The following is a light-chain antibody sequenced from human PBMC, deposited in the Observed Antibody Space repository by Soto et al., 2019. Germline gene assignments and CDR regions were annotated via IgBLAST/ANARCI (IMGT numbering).Light chain of an antibody. CDR1: QSLLHKNGNNY. V-gene: IGKV2-28*01. CDR3: QQRSQWPPMT. Sequence: DIVMTQSPLSLPVTPGEAASISCRSSQSLLHKNGNNYFNWYLQKPGQSPQLLIYMGSKRASGVPDRFSGGGSGTDFSLTISSPEPEDVAVYYCQQRSQWPPMTFGQGTRLEIK. CDR2: MGS. J-gene: IGKJ5*01.